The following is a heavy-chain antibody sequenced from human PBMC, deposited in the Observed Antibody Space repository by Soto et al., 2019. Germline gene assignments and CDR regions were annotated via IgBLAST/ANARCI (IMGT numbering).Heavy chain of an antibody. D-gene: IGHD2-15*01. CDR1: GFTFSSYS. CDR2: FRTGGDDATT. Sequence: GSLRLSCAASGFTFSSYSMSWVRQAPGKGLEWVSGFRTGGDDATTYYADPVKGRFTISRDNSKNTLYLQMNSLRAEDTAVYYCAKDLLQASSDYWGQGTLVTVSS. V-gene: IGHV3-23*01. J-gene: IGHJ4*02. CDR3: AKDLLQASSDY.